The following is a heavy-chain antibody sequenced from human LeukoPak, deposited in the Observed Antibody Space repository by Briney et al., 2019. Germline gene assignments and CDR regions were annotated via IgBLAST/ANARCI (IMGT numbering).Heavy chain of an antibody. CDR1: GFTFSSYE. CDR2: ISSSGSTI. J-gene: IGHJ3*02. V-gene: IGHV3-48*03. CDR3: ARDLDIAVAGTSDAFDI. Sequence: TGGSLRLSCAASGFTFSSYEMNWVRQAPGKGLEWVSYISSSGSTIYYADSVKGRFTISRDNAKNSLYLQINSLRAEVTAVYYGARDLDIAVAGTSDAFDIWGQGTMVTVSS. D-gene: IGHD6-19*01.